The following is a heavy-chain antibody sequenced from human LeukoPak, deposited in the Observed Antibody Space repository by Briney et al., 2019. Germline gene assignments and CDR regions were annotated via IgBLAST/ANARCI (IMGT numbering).Heavy chain of an antibody. Sequence: PSETLSLTCTVSGGSISSYYWSWIRQPPGKGLEWIGYIYYSGSTNYNPSLKSRVAISVDTSKNQFSLKVSSVTAADTAVYYCAKHFMATTFHFDYWGQGTLVTVSS. D-gene: IGHD5-24*01. J-gene: IGHJ4*02. CDR2: IYYSGST. V-gene: IGHV4-59*08. CDR1: GGSISSYY. CDR3: AKHFMATTFHFDY.